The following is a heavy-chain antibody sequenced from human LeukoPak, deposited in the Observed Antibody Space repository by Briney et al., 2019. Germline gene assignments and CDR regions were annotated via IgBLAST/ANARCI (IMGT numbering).Heavy chain of an antibody. V-gene: IGHV4-34*01. Sequence: SETLSLTCAVYGGSFSGYYWSWIRQPPGKGLEWIGEINHSGSTNYNPSLKSRVTISVDTSKNQFSLKLSSVTAADTAVYYCARARGATVTELDYWGQGTLVTVSS. CDR3: ARARGATVTELDY. CDR2: INHSGST. D-gene: IGHD4-11*01. J-gene: IGHJ4*02. CDR1: GGSFSGYY.